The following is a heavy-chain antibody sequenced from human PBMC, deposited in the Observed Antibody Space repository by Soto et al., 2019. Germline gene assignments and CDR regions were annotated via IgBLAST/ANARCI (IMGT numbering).Heavy chain of an antibody. Sequence: GGSLRLSCAASGFTFSSYSTNWVRQAPGKGLEWVSSISSSSSYIYYADSVKGRFTISRDNAKNSLYLQMNSLRAEDTAVYYCARDSRIAANGYYYYGMDVWGQGTTVTVSS. V-gene: IGHV3-21*01. CDR3: ARDSRIAANGYYYYGMDV. CDR1: GFTFSSYS. D-gene: IGHD6-13*01. J-gene: IGHJ6*02. CDR2: ISSSSSYI.